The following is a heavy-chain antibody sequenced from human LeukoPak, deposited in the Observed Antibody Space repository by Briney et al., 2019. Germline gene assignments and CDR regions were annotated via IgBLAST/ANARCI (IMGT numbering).Heavy chain of an antibody. J-gene: IGHJ4*02. CDR2: IYYSGST. CDR1: GGSISSYY. V-gene: IGHV4-59*01. Sequence: SETLSLTCTVSGGSISSYYWSWIRQPPGKGLEGIGYIYYSGSTNYNPSLKSRVTISVDTSKNQFSLKLSSVTAAGTAVYYCARGYLEWLLYLDYWGQGTLVTVSS. CDR3: ARGYLEWLLYLDY. D-gene: IGHD3-3*01.